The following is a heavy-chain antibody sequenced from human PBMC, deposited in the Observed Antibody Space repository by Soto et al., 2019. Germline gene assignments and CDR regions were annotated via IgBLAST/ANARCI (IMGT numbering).Heavy chain of an antibody. CDR1: GFTFSSYS. J-gene: IGHJ6*02. V-gene: IGHV3-23*01. CDR3: AKEWSSGFDV. CDR2: ISGSAGTT. Sequence: PGGSPRLSCSASGFTFSSYSMSWVRQAPGKGLEWVSSISGSAGTTYYSDSVKGHFTISRDNSKSTLYLQVNSLRAEDTAIYYCAKEWSSGFDVWGQGTTVTVSS. D-gene: IGHD2-15*01.